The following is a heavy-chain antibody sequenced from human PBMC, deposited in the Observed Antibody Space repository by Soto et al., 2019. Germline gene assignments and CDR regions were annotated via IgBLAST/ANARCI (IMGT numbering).Heavy chain of an antibody. Sequence: PSETLSLTCTVSGDSINSYHWSWFRLPPGKGLEWIGYISDIAYTSYNPSLKGRVSISVDTSKNQFSLTLTSVTAADTAVYYCARQGFGVLHGLVDVWGQGTTVTVSS. CDR2: ISDIAYT. CDR3: ARQGFGVLHGLVDV. V-gene: IGHV4-59*08. D-gene: IGHD3-10*01. J-gene: IGHJ6*02. CDR1: GDSINSYH.